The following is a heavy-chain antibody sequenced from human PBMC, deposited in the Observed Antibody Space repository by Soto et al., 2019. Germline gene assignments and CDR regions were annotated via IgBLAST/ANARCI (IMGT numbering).Heavy chain of an antibody. CDR1: GFTFSSYA. J-gene: IGHJ4*02. CDR3: TRDGRYSGYPPPAF. Sequence: EVQLLESGGGLVQPGGSLRLSCAASGFTFSSYAMSWVRQAPGKGLEWLGFIRNKAYGGTTEYAASVKGRFSISRDDSKSIAYLQMNSLKTEATAVYYCTRDGRYSGYPPPAFWGQGTLVIVSS. CDR2: IRNKAYGGTT. V-gene: IGHV3-49*04. D-gene: IGHD5-12*01.